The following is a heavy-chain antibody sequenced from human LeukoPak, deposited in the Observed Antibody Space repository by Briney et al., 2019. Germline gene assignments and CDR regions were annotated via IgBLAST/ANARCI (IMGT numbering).Heavy chain of an antibody. J-gene: IGHJ3*02. CDR3: ARSRFSYGDNDAFDS. CDR1: RGSLSSYY. D-gene: IGHD5-18*01. Sequence: WETLSLTCTISRGSLSSYYWRWIRQSPGKGPEWMGYIYYSGRNNYNPSLESPFSVAVDSPTNHSSLKVRSMCAADTAVYYCARSRFSYGDNDAFDSWGQGTMVTASS. CDR2: IYYSGRN. V-gene: IGHV4-59*08.